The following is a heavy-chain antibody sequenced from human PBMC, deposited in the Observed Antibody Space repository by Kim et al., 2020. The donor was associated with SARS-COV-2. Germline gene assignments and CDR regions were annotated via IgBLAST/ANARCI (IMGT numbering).Heavy chain of an antibody. Sequence: GGSLRLSCAASGFTFSTFGMSWVRQAPGKGLEWVSGVGGSDGGTYYTDSVKGRFTISRDNSKNTLYLQMNSLRAEDTAVYYCGKFYVVTGTRPFFDSWGQRTLVTVSS. J-gene: IGHJ4*02. CDR3: GKFYVVTGTRPFFDS. CDR1: GFTFSTFG. CDR2: VGGSDGGT. D-gene: IGHD2-15*01. V-gene: IGHV3-23*01.